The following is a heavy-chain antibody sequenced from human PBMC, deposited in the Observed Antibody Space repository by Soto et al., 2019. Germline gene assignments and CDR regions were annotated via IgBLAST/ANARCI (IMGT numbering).Heavy chain of an antibody. CDR1: GITFSNAW. CDR3: TTDSADIVVVPATFGMDD. J-gene: IGHJ6*02. V-gene: IGHV3-15*01. CDR2: IKSITDGGTT. D-gene: IGHD2-2*01. Sequence: VGSLRLSCAASGITFSNAWMTWVRQAPGKGLEWVGRIKSITDGGTTDYAAPVKGRFTISRDDSKDTLYLQMNNLRTEDTAVYHCTTDSADIVVVPATFGMDDWGQGTTVTVSS.